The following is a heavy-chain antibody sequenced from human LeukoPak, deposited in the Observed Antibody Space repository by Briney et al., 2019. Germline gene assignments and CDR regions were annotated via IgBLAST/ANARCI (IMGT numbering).Heavy chain of an antibody. CDR3: ARGPWYIAVAGKFDY. Sequence: SETLSLTCTVSGGSVSSGSYYWSWIRQPPGKGLEWIGEINHSGSTNYNPSLKSRVTISVDTSKNQFSLKLSSVTAADTAVYYCARGPWYIAVAGKFDYWGQGTLVTVSS. J-gene: IGHJ4*02. CDR1: GGSVSSGSYY. D-gene: IGHD6-19*01. V-gene: IGHV4-61*01. CDR2: INHSGST.